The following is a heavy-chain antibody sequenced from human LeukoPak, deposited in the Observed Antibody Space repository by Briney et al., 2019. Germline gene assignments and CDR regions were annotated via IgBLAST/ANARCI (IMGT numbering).Heavy chain of an antibody. CDR2: IIPILGIA. CDR3: ARWSGATTSFDY. Sequence: GASVKVSCKASGGTFSSYAISWVRQAPGQGLEWMGRIIPILGIANYAQKFQGRVTITADKSTSTAYMGLSSLRSEDTAVYYCARWSGATTSFDYWGQGTLVTVSS. J-gene: IGHJ4*02. D-gene: IGHD5-12*01. V-gene: IGHV1-69*04. CDR1: GGTFSSYA.